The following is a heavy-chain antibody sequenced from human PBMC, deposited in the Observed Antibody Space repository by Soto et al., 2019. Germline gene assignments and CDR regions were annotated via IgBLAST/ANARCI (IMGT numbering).Heavy chain of an antibody. D-gene: IGHD3-22*01. CDR2: ISSSSSYV. Sequence: GGSLRLSCAASGFTFSSYSMNWVRQAPGKGLEWVSSISSSSSYVYYADSVKGRFTISRDNAKNSLYLQMNSLRAEDTAVYYCAKHGHGVSYYYDSSGYQIDYYYGMDVWGQGTTVTVSS. J-gene: IGHJ6*02. CDR1: GFTFSSYS. CDR3: AKHGHGVSYYYDSSGYQIDYYYGMDV. V-gene: IGHV3-21*01.